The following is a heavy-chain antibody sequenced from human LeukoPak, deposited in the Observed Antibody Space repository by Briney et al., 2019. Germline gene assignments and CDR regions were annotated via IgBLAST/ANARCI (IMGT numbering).Heavy chain of an antibody. V-gene: IGHV4-59*01. Sequence: SETLSLTCTVSGGSISSYYWSWIRQPPGMGLEWIGYIYYSGSTNYNPSLKSRVTISVDTSKNQFSLKLSSVTAADTAVYYCAKAASSLEYYFDYWGQGTLVTVSS. J-gene: IGHJ4*02. CDR1: GGSISSYY. CDR3: AKAASSLEYYFDY. CDR2: IYYSGST. D-gene: IGHD2-2*01.